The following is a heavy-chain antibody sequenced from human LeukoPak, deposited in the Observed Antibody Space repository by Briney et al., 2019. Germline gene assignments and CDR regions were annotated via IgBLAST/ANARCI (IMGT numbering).Heavy chain of an antibody. CDR2: INAGNGNT. V-gene: IGHV1-3*03. Sequence: ASVKVSCKASGYIFTSYAMHWVRQAPGQRLEWMGWINAGNGNTKYSQKFQGRVTITRDTSASTAYMELSSLRSEDMAVYYCARGGYSSVWGYFDYWGQGTLVTVSS. D-gene: IGHD6-19*01. CDR1: GYIFTSYA. CDR3: ARGGYSSVWGYFDY. J-gene: IGHJ4*02.